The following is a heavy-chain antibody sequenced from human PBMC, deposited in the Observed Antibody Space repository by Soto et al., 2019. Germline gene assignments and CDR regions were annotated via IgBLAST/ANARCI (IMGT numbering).Heavy chain of an antibody. CDR2: IYSGGAA. Sequence: GGSLRLSCAASGFTVSSNYMNWVRQAPGKGLEWVSVIYSGGAAYYADSVKGRFTISRDSSRNTVYLQMNSLRAEDTAVYYCARDFVVVVPATMVSRKFYGMDVWGQGTTVTVSS. D-gene: IGHD2-2*01. J-gene: IGHJ6*02. CDR1: GFTVSSNY. CDR3: ARDFVVVVPATMVSRKFYGMDV. V-gene: IGHV3-53*01.